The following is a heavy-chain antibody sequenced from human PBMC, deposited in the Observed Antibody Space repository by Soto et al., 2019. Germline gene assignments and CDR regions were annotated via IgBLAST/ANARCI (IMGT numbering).Heavy chain of an antibody. D-gene: IGHD7-27*01. CDR2: DYSSGST. CDR1: GGSVRSGKYY. J-gene: IGHJ5*02. V-gene: IGHV4-61*01. CDR3: ASVTVENQHWGFGP. Sequence: SETLSLTSSVSGGSVRSGKYYRSWIRQPQGKELPWSGYDYSSGSTNYNPSLKSRFSKSADISTNQISLKLTFVTAADTAIYYCASVTVENQHWGFGPCGQGTLVTVSS.